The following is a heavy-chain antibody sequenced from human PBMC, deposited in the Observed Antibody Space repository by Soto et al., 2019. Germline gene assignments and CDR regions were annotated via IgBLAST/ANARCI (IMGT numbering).Heavy chain of an antibody. CDR1: GGTFSSYA. D-gene: IGHD3-9*01. CDR2: IIPIFGTA. V-gene: IGHV1-69*01. CDR3: ARDRSGYYDILTGHYSSFDY. J-gene: IGHJ4*02. Sequence: QVQLVQSGAEVKKPGSSVKVSCKASGGTFSSYAISWVRQAPGQGLEWMGGIIPIFGTANYAQKFQGRVTITADESTSTAYMELSSLRSEDTAVYYCARDRSGYYDILTGHYSSFDYWGQGTLVTVSS.